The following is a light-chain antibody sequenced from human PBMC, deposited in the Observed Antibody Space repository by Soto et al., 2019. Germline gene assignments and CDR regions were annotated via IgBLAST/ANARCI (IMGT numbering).Light chain of an antibody. CDR2: EVS. CDR3: SSYTSSSTLVV. CDR1: SSDVGGYNY. Sequence: QSVLTQPASVSGSPGQSITISCTGTSSDVGGYNYVSWYQQLPGKAPKLMICEVSNRPSGVSNRFSGSKSGNTASLTISGLQAEDEADYYCSSYTSSSTLVVFGGGTKLTVL. J-gene: IGLJ2*01. V-gene: IGLV2-14*01.